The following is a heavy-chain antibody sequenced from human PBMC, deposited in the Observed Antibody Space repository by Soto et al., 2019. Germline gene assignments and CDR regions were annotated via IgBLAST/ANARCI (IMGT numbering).Heavy chain of an antibody. D-gene: IGHD2-15*01. CDR3: ARDRRGYCSGGSCYPPFGMDV. CDR1: GGSISSGDYY. V-gene: IGHV4-30-4*01. Sequence: LSLTCTVSGGSISSGDYYWSWIRQPPGKGLEWIGYIYYSGSTYYNPSLRSRVTISVDTSKNQFSLKLSSVTAADTAVYYCARDRRGYCSGGSCYPPFGMDVWGQGTTVTVSS. CDR2: IYYSGST. J-gene: IGHJ6*02.